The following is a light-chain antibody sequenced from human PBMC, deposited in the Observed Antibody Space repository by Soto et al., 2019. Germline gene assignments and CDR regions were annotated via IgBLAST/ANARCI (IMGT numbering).Light chain of an antibody. V-gene: IGLV1-51*01. CDR3: GTWDTSLSAGV. CDR1: TSNIGNNF. J-gene: IGLJ1*01. Sequence: QSVLTQPPSVSAAPGQRVTISCSGSTSNIGNNFVSWYRHLPGTAPNLLIFDNNKRPSGIPDRFSGSKSGTSATLGITGLQTGDDADYYCGTWDTSLSAGVFGTGTKLTVL. CDR2: DNN.